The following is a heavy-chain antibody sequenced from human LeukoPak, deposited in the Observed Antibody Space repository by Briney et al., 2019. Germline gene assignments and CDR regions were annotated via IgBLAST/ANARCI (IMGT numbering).Heavy chain of an antibody. V-gene: IGHV1-69*13. D-gene: IGHD2-2*01. J-gene: IGHJ5*02. Sequence: ASVKVSCKASGGTFSSYAISWVRQAPGQGLEWMGGIIPIFGTANYAQKFQGRVTITADESTSTAYMELSSLRSEDTAVYYCAGASNQLLAWFDPWGQGTLVTVSS. CDR2: IIPIFGTA. CDR1: GGTFSSYA. CDR3: AGASNQLLAWFDP.